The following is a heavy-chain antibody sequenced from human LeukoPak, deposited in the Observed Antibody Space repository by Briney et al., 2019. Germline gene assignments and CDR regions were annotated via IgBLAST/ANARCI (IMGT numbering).Heavy chain of an antibody. J-gene: IGHJ6*02. CDR2: ISSSSSYI. V-gene: IGHV3-21*01. D-gene: IGHD2-2*01. CDR1: GFTFSSYS. CDR3: AREPPDCSITSRYAAYGMDV. Sequence: GGSLRLSCAASGFTFSSYSINWVLQAPGKGLEWVSSISSSSSYIYYADSVKGRFTISRDNAKNSLYLQMNSLRAEDTAVYYCAREPPDCSITSRYAAYGMDVWGQGTTVTVSS.